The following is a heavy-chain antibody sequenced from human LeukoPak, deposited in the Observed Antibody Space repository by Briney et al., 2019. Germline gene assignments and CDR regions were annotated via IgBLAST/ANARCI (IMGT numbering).Heavy chain of an antibody. CDR1: GFTFDDYA. V-gene: IGHV3-9*01. D-gene: IGHD6-13*01. Sequence: GGSVPLSCPASGFTFDDYAMHWLRQAPGKGLEWVSGISWNSGSIGYADSVKGRLTISRDNAKNSLYLQMNSLRAEDTALYYCAKDKAAAGMGSIFDYWGQGTLVTVSS. J-gene: IGHJ4*02. CDR3: AKDKAAAGMGSIFDY. CDR2: ISWNSGSI.